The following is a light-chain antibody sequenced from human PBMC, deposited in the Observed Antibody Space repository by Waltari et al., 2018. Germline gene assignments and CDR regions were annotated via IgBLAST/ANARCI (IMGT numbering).Light chain of an antibody. CDR1: TLTKQF. Sequence: SYELTQPPSVSVSPGQTARITCSGDTLTKQFAYWYQKKPGQAPVVVIYKDSVRPSGIPERFSGSRSGTTVTLTISGVQAEDEADYYCQSADSSGTSRDVLFGGGTKLTVL. V-gene: IGLV3-25*03. CDR2: KDS. CDR3: QSADSSGTSRDVL. J-gene: IGLJ2*01.